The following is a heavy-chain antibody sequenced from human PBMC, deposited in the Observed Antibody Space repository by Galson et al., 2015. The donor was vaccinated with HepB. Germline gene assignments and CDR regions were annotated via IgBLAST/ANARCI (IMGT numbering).Heavy chain of an antibody. CDR2: ISSSTSV. D-gene: IGHD5-18*01. J-gene: IGHJ4*02. V-gene: IGHV3-69-1*01. Sequence: LRLSCAASGFSFSDYGMNWVRQAPGKGLEWISFISSSTSVYYTDSVKGRITTSRDNARNSLYLQMTSLRSEDTAVYYCSRAPGYNYGDLWGQGTPVIV. CDR1: GFSFSDYG. CDR3: SRAPGYNYGDL.